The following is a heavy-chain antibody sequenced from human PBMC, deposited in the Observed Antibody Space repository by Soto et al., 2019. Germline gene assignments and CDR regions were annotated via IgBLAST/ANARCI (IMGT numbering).Heavy chain of an antibody. D-gene: IGHD6-19*01. CDR1: GGTFSSYT. V-gene: IGHV1-69*04. Sequence: ASVKVSCKASGGTFSSYTISWVRQAPGQGLEWMGRIIPILGIANYAQKFQGRVTITADKSTSTAYMELSSLRSEDTAVYYCARDRRGQVAGTSRAAFDIWGQGTMVTVSS. CDR3: ARDRRGQVAGTSRAAFDI. CDR2: IIPILGIA. J-gene: IGHJ3*02.